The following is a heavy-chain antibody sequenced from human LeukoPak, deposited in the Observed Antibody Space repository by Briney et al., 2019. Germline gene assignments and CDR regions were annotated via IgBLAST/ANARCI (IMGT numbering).Heavy chain of an antibody. V-gene: IGHV4-39*01. J-gene: IGHJ4*02. CDR1: GGSISSSSYY. Sequence: SETLSLTCTVSGGSISSSSYYWGWIRQPPGKGLEWIGSIYYSGSTYYNPSLKSRVTISVDTSKNQFSLKLSSVTAADTAVYYCARQAIFGVVGIDYWGQGTLVTVSS. CDR3: ARQAIFGVVGIDY. CDR2: IYYSGST. D-gene: IGHD3-3*01.